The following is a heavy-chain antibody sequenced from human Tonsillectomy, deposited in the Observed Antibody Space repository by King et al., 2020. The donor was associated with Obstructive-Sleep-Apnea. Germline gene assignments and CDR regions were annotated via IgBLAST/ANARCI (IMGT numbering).Heavy chain of an antibody. CDR1: GFTFSSYA. V-gene: IGHV3-30*04. J-gene: IGHJ4*02. Sequence: VQLVESGGGVVQPGRSLRLSCAASGFTFSSYAMHWVRQAPGKGLDGVAVISYDGRNKYYANSVKGRFTFSSDNSKNTLYLQMNSLRAEDTAVYYCAREITVTTVDDYWGQGTLVTVSS. CDR2: ISYDGRNK. D-gene: IGHD4-17*01. CDR3: AREITVTTVDDY.